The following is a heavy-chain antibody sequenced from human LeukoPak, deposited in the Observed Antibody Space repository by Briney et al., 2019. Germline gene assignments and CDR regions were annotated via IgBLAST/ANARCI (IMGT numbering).Heavy chain of an antibody. D-gene: IGHD2-2*01. CDR2: ISGSGGST. J-gene: IGHJ4*02. V-gene: IGHV3-23*01. Sequence: GGSLRLSCAASGFTFSSYAMSWVRQAPGKGLERVSAISGSGGSTYYADSVKGRFTISRDNSKNTLYLQMNSLRAEDTAVYYCAKDLTASVGYCSSTSCWGPFDYWGQGTLVTVSS. CDR3: AKDLTASVGYCSSTSCWGPFDY. CDR1: GFTFSSYA.